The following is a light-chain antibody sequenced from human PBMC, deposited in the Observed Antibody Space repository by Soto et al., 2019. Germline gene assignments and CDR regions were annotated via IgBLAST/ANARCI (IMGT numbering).Light chain of an antibody. CDR2: EVS. V-gene: IGLV2-14*01. CDR1: SSDIGGYNY. Sequence: QSVLTQPASVSGSPGQSITISCTGTSSDIGGYNYVSWYQQHPGKAPKLMIYEVSNRPSGISNRFSGSKSGNTASLTISGLQAEDEGDYYCCSYAGSSTHVVFGGGTKLTVL. CDR3: CSYAGSSTHVV. J-gene: IGLJ2*01.